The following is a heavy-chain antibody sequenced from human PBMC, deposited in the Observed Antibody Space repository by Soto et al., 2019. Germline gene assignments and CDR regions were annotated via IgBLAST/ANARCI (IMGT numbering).Heavy chain of an antibody. D-gene: IGHD3-10*01. CDR2: FYWDDNR. CDR1: GFSLSTSGAG. CDR3: VSGSFPHGFDP. V-gene: IGHV2-5*02. Sequence: QITLKESGPTLVKPTQTLTLTCTFSGFSLSTSGAGVGWIRQPPGEALEWLSLFYWDDNRRYNPSLSSRLTITKDTSKNQVVLTMTNMCPMDTAMYYCVSGSFPHGFDPWGQGALVTVSS. J-gene: IGHJ5*02.